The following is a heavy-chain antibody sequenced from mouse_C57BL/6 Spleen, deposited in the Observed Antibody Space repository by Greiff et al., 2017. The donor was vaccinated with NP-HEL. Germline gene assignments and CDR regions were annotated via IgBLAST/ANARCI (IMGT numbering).Heavy chain of an antibody. D-gene: IGHD3-3*01. CDR1: GFTFSSYA. V-gene: IGHV5-4*01. CDR3: ARDRGTQYFDY. Sequence: EVKLMESGGGLVKPGGSLKLSCAASGFTFSSYAMSWVRQTPEKRLEWVATISDGGSYTYYPDNVKGRFTISRDNAKNNLYLQMSHLKSEDTAMYYCARDRGTQYFDYWGQGTTLTVSS. J-gene: IGHJ2*01. CDR2: ISDGGSYT.